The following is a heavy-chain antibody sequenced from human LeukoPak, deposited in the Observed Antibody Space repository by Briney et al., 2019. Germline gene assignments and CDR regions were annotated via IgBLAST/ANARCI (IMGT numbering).Heavy chain of an antibody. J-gene: IGHJ4*02. Sequence: GESLKISCKGAGYRFTSYWIGLVRQIPGKGLEWMAIIYPADSDIRYSPSFQGQVTISADKSISTAYLQWSSLKASNTAMYYCARHLTAAAGDYWGQGTLVTVSS. CDR1: GYRFTSYW. V-gene: IGHV5-51*01. CDR2: IYPADSDI. D-gene: IGHD6-25*01. CDR3: ARHLTAAAGDY.